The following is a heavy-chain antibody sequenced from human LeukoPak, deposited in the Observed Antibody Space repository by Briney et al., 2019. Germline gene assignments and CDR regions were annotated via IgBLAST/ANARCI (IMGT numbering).Heavy chain of an antibody. CDR1: GGSISSGSYY. CDR3: AREYYDILTGPSDY. CDR2: IYTSGST. J-gene: IGHJ4*02. D-gene: IGHD3-9*01. V-gene: IGHV4-61*02. Sequence: SQTLSLTCTVSGGSISSGSYYWSWIRQPAGKGLEWIGRIYTSGSTNYNPSLKSRVTISVDTSKNQFSLKLSSVTAADTAVYYCAREYYDILTGPSDYWGQGTLVTVSS.